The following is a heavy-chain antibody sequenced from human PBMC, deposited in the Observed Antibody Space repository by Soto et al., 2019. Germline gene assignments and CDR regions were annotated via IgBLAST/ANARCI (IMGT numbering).Heavy chain of an antibody. CDR2: INPNSGGT. J-gene: IGHJ6*02. CDR3: ARESYYGSGSLFDYYYYYGMDV. V-gene: IGHV1-2*04. D-gene: IGHD3-10*01. CDR1: GYTFTGYY. Sequence: ASVKVSCKASGYTFTGYYMHWVRQAPGQGLEWMGWINPNSGGTNYAQKFQGWVTMTRDTSISTAYMELSRLRSDDTAVYYCARESYYGSGSLFDYYYYYGMDVWGQGTTVTVSS.